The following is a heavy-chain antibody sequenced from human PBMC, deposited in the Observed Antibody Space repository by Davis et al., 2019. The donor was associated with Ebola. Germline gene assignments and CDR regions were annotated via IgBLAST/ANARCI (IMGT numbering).Heavy chain of an antibody. V-gene: IGHV3-30*03. D-gene: IGHD2-8*02. J-gene: IGHJ6*02. CDR2: ISYDGSNK. Sequence: GESLKISCAASGFTFSSNSMNWVRQAPGKGLEWVAVISYDGSNKYYADSVKGRFTISRDNSQNTLSLQMNSLRAEDTAVYYCAEIYWVRYGMDVWGQGTTVTVSS. CDR1: GFTFSSNS. CDR3: AEIYWVRYGMDV.